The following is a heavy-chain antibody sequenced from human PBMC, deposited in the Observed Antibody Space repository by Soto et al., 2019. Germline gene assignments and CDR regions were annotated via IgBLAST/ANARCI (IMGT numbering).Heavy chain of an antibody. V-gene: IGHV3-7*05. J-gene: IGHJ4*02. D-gene: IGHD3-22*01. CDR3: ARDVSMYYYDSSGYYYELDY. CDR1: GFTFSSYW. CDR2: IKQDGSEK. Sequence: GGSLRLSCAASGFTFSSYWMSWVRQAPGKGLEWVANIKQDGSEKYYVDSVKGRFTISRDNAKNSLYLQMNSLRAEDTAVYYCARDVSMYYYDSSGYYYELDYWGQGT.